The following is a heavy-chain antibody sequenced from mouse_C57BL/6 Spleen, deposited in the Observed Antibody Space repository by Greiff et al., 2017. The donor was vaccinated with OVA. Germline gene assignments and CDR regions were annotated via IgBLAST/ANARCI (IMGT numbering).Heavy chain of an antibody. Sequence: EVKLLESGGGLVQPGGSLSLSCAASGFTFTDYYMSWVRQPPGKALEWLGFIRNKANGYTTEYSASVKCRFTISRDNSQSILHLQRNALRAEDIATYYCTREWYGNYDDWGQGTTLTVSS. CDR1: GFTFTDYY. CDR3: TREWYGNYDD. CDR2: IRNKANGYTT. V-gene: IGHV7-3*01. J-gene: IGHJ2*01. D-gene: IGHD2-10*02.